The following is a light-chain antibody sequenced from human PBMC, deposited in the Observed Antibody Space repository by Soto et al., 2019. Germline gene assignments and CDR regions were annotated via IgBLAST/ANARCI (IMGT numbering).Light chain of an antibody. CDR3: TSFASSRTLI. J-gene: IGLJ2*01. CDR2: EVS. V-gene: IGLV2-14*01. CDR1: SSDVGGYKF. Sequence: QSALTQPASVSGSPGQSITISCTGTSSDVGGYKFVSWYQQHPGKVPKLMIYEVSNRPSGVSNRFSGSKSGNTASLTISGLQAEDEANYYCTSFASSRTLIFGGGTKLTVL.